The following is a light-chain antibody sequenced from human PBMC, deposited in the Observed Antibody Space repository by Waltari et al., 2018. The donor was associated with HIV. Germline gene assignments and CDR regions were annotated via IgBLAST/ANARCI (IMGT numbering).Light chain of an antibody. CDR2: GAS. J-gene: IGKJ4*01. CDR3: QQYGSSPRALT. V-gene: IGKV3-20*01. CDR1: QSVSSNY. Sequence: EIVLTPSPGTLSLYLGERATLSCRASQSVSSNYLALYQHKPGQAPRLLIYGASSRATGIPDRFSGSGSGTDFTLTISRLEPADFAVYYCQQYGSSPRALTFGGGTKVEIK.